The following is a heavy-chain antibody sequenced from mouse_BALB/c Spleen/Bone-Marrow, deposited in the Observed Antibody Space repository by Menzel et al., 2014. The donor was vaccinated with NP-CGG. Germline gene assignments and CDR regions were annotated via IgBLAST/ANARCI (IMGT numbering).Heavy chain of an antibody. CDR1: GYAFSSYW. CDR3: ARCDGYSYYFDY. CDR2: IYPGDGDT. V-gene: IGHV1-80*01. J-gene: IGHJ2*01. D-gene: IGHD2-3*01. Sequence: VKLMESGADLVRPGSSVKISCKASGYAFSSYWMNWVKQRPGQGLEWIGQIYPGDGDTNYNGKFKGKATLTADKSSSTAYMQLSSLTSEDSAVYFCARCDGYSYYFDYWGQGTTLTVSS.